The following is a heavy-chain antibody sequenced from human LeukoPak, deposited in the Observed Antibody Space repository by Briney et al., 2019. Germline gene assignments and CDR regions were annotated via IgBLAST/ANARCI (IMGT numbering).Heavy chain of an antibody. V-gene: IGHV6-1*01. CDR3: ARDVGTTGWHTYDF. D-gene: IGHD3-9*01. CDR1: GDSVSSNNGA. CDR2: TYYRSKRYN. Sequence: SQTLSLPCAISGDSVSSNNGAWNWLRQSPSRGLEWLGRTYYRSKRYNDYAGSLMSRITISPDTSKNQFSLQVYSVTPEDTAVYYCARDVGTTGWHTYDFWGQGTLVTVSS. J-gene: IGHJ4*02.